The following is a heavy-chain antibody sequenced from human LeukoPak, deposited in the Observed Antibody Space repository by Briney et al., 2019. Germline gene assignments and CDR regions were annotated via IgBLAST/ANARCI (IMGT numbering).Heavy chain of an antibody. J-gene: IGHJ5*02. D-gene: IGHD3-10*01. V-gene: IGHV3-23*01. CDR2: ISGSGGST. CDR3: AKGRRGYYGSGSYNWFDP. Sequence: PGGSLRLSYAASGVTFSSYGMSWVRQAPGTGLEWVSAISGSGGSTYYADSVKGRFTISRDNSKNTLYLQMNSLRAEDTAVYYCAKGRRGYYGSGSYNWFDPWGQGTLVTVSS. CDR1: GVTFSSYG.